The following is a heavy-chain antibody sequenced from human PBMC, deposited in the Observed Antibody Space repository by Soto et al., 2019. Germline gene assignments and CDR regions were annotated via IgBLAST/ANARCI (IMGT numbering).Heavy chain of an antibody. V-gene: IGHV1-69*13. J-gene: IGHJ6*04. Sequence: SGKVSCKASGGTFSSYAISWVRQAPGQGLEWMGGIIPIFGTANYAQKFQGRVTITADESTSTAYMELSSLSSEDKAVYYCARRGILTGPGGYYYYGMEVWGKGPTVTAAS. D-gene: IGHD3-9*01. CDR3: ARRGILTGPGGYYYYGMEV. CDR2: IIPIFGTA. CDR1: GGTFSSYA.